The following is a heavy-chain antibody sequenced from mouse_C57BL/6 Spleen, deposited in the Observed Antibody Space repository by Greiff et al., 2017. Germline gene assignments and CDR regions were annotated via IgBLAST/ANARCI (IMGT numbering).Heavy chain of an antibody. V-gene: IGHV1-22*01. Sequence: VQLQQSGPELVKPGASVKMSCKASGYTFTDYNMHWVKQSHGKSLEWIGDINPNNGGTSYNQKFKGKATLTVNKSSSTAYMELRSLTSEDSAVYYGARGISTTVVAPFDYWGQGTTLTVSS. CDR1: GYTFTDYN. J-gene: IGHJ2*01. CDR2: INPNNGGT. CDR3: ARGISTTVVAPFDY. D-gene: IGHD1-1*01.